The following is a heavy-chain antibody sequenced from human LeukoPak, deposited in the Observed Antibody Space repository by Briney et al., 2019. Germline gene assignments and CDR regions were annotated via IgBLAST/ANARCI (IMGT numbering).Heavy chain of an antibody. V-gene: IGHV1-69*01. CDR2: ITPIFGTA. CDR3: AREWGLESSGYYYAY. J-gene: IGHJ4*02. D-gene: IGHD3-22*01. CDR1: GGTFSRFT. Sequence: SVKVSCKASGGTFSRFTISWVRQAPGQGFEWMGGITPIFGTANFAQKFQGRVSITADESTSTAFTELSSLRSEDTAVYYCAREWGLESSGYYYAYWGQGTLVTVSS.